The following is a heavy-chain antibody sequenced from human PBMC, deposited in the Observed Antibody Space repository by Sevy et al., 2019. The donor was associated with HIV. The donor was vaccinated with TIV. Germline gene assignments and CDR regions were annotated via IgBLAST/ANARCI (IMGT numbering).Heavy chain of an antibody. CDR1: XXXISSGXYX. CDR3: ARVPXXNWNXX. V-gene: IGHV4-30-4*01. J-gene: IGHJ4*02. D-gene: IGHD1-1*01. Sequence: SETLSLTCTXXXXXISSGXYXWSWIRQPPGKGLEWIGYIYYSGGTYYNPSLKSRVTISVDTSKNQFSLKLSSVTAADTAVYYCARVPXXNWNXXXGQGTLVTVSS. CDR2: IYYSGGT.